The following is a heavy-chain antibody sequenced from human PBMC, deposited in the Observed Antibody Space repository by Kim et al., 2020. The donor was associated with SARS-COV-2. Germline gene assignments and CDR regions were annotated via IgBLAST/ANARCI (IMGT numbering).Heavy chain of an antibody. CDR3: AKVGEMWETDSGSPGSWNWFDP. CDR2: ISGSGGST. D-gene: IGHD1-26*01. CDR1: GFTFSSYA. V-gene: IGHV3-23*01. J-gene: IGHJ5*02. Sequence: GGSLRLSCAASGFTFSSYAMSWVRQAPGKGLEWVSAISGSGGSTYYADSVKGRFTISRDNSKNTLYLQMNSLRAEDTAVYYCAKVGEMWETDSGSPGSWNWFDPWGQGTLVTVSS.